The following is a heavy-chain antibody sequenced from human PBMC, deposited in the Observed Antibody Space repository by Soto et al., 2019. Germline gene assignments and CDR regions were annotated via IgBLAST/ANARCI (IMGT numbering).Heavy chain of an antibody. V-gene: IGHV3-30-3*01. CDR1: GFTFKNYS. CDR2: ISYDGSNK. Sequence: GSPRLSSSAPGFTFKNYSLPLVPPAPGKGLEWVAVISYDGSNKYYADSVKGRFTISRDNSKNTLYLQMNSLRAEDTAVYYCATEVVIVLVPAATPKDYWGQGTLVTVSS. D-gene: IGHD2-2*01. J-gene: IGHJ4*02. CDR3: ATEVVIVLVPAATPKDY.